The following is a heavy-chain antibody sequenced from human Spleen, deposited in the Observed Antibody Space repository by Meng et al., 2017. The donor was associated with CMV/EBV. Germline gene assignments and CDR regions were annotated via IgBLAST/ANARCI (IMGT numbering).Heavy chain of an antibody. CDR3: AGGWGWYFDL. J-gene: IGHJ2*01. Sequence: SGGASGLTCGSYAMSGVRQAQGKGLEWVSAISGSGGSTYYADSGKGRFTISRDNSKNTLYLQMNSLRAEDTAVYYCAGGWGWYFDLWGRGTLVTVSS. D-gene: IGHD1-26*01. CDR1: GLTCGSYA. CDR2: ISGSGGST. V-gene: IGHV3-23*01.